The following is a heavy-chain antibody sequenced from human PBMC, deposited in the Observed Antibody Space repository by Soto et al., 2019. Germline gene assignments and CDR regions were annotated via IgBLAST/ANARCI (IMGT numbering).Heavy chain of an antibody. D-gene: IGHD3-16*01. CDR1: GYSFTGYY. CDR3: ARDSVSTIGDFDN. V-gene: IGHV1-2*02. CDR2: INPNSGAT. J-gene: IGHJ4*02. Sequence: QAQLVQSGAEMKKPGASVTVSCKASGYSFTGYYLHWVRQAPGQGLEWLGWINPNSGATNHAQKFQGRVTMTRDRSITTAYMDLNRLTSDDTAVYYCARDSVSTIGDFDNWGQGTLVTVS.